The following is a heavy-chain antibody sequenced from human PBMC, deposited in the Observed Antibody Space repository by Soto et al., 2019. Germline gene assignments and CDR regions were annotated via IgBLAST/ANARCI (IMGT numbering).Heavy chain of an antibody. Sequence: PGGSLRLSCAASGFTFSSAWMNWVRQAPGKGLEWVGRIKSKTDGGTTDYAAPVKGRFTISRDDSKNTLYLQMNSLKTEDTAVYYCNKLTTILVHLDYWGQGALVTVSS. CDR3: NKLTTILVHLDY. CDR2: IKSKTDGGTT. V-gene: IGHV3-15*01. CDR1: GFTFSSAW. J-gene: IGHJ4*02. D-gene: IGHD3-22*01.